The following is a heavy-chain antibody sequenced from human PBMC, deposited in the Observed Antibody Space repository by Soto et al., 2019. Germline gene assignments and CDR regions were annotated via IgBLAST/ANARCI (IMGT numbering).Heavy chain of an antibody. CDR3: AKGRGNYWAIDS. Sequence: QVQLVESGGGVVQPGRSLRLSCAASGFTFSSYGMHWVRQAPGKGPEWVAVILSDGNNKFYADSVKGRFTISRDNSKNTLYLQMDSLRVEDTAVYYCAKGRGNYWAIDSWGQGPWSPSPQ. CDR1: GFTFSSYG. J-gene: IGHJ4*02. V-gene: IGHV3-30*18. D-gene: IGHD1-7*01. CDR2: ILSDGNNK.